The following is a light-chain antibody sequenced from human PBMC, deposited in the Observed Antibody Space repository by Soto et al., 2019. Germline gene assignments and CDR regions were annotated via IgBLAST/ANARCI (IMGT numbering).Light chain of an antibody. CDR1: QGISSW. V-gene: IGKV1D-16*01. CDR3: QQYKNWPL. CDR2: AAS. Sequence: DIKMTQSPSSLSASVGDRVTITCRASQGISSWLAWYQQKPGKAPKLLIYAASSLQSGVPSRFSGSGFGTEFTLTISSLQSEDFAVYYCQQYKNWPLFGQGTRLEIK. J-gene: IGKJ5*01.